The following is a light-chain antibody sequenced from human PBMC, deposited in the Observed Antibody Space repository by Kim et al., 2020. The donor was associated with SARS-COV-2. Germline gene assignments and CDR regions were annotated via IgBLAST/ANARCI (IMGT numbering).Light chain of an antibody. V-gene: IGLV3-1*01. J-gene: IGLJ3*02. CDR3: QAWDSSTAWV. CDR2: QET. CDR1: KLGDKY. Sequence: PGKTASITGSGDKLGDKYACWYQQKTGQSPVLVIYQETKRPSGIPERFSGSNSGNTATLTISGTQAMDEADYYCQAWDSSTAWVFGGGTQLTVL.